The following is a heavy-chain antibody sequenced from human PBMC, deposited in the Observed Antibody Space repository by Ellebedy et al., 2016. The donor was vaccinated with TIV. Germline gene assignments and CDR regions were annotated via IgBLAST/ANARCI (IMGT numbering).Heavy chain of an antibody. Sequence: GGSLRLSCAASGFSVTANYMTWVRQAPGKGLEWVSVIYGGDDTYYADSVKGRFTISRDNFKNTPYLQMNSLRAEDTAVYYCARDAENIAVADNFDYWGQGTLVTVSS. J-gene: IGHJ4*02. CDR2: IYGGDDT. V-gene: IGHV3-66*01. CDR1: GFSVTANY. CDR3: ARDAENIAVADNFDY. D-gene: IGHD6-19*01.